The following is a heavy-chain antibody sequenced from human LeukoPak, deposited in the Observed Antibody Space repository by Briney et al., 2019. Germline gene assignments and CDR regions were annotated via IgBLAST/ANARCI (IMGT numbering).Heavy chain of an antibody. J-gene: IGHJ4*02. CDR3: ARDNDSRDPPHFDY. CDR1: GFTFSSYA. CDR2: ISGSAATT. V-gene: IGHV3-23*01. D-gene: IGHD3-16*01. Sequence: GGSLRLSCAASGFTFSSYAMSWVRQAPGKGLEWVSAISGSAATTFYADSVKGRFTISRDNSKNTLYLQMNSLRAEDTAVYYCARDNDSRDPPHFDYRGQGTLVTVSS.